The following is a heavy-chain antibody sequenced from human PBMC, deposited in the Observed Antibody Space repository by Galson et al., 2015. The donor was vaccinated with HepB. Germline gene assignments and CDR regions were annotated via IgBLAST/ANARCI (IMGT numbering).Heavy chain of an antibody. J-gene: IGHJ6*02. D-gene: IGHD6-13*01. Sequence: SLRLSCAASGFTFSSYAMSWVRQAPGKGLEWVSAISGSGGSTYYADSVKGRFTISRDNSKNTLYLQMNSLRAEDTAVYYCARSPAAAAPDYYYYGMDVWGQGTTVTVSS. CDR2: ISGSGGST. V-gene: IGHV3-23*01. CDR3: ARSPAAAAPDYYYYGMDV. CDR1: GFTFSSYA.